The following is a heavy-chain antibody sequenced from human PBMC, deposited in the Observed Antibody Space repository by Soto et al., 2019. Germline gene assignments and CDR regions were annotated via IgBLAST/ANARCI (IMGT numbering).Heavy chain of an antibody. J-gene: IGHJ6*02. CDR2: IIPIFGIA. CDR1: GGTFSRYS. Sequence: GASVKVSCKASGGTFSRYSITWVRQAPGHGLEWIGRIIPIFGIASYAQKFQGRVTITRDTSASTAYMELSSLRSEDTAVYYCARDVEGYGDYVFHYYYYYGMDVWGQGTTVTVSS. V-gene: IGHV1-69*04. D-gene: IGHD4-17*01. CDR3: ARDVEGYGDYVFHYYYYYGMDV.